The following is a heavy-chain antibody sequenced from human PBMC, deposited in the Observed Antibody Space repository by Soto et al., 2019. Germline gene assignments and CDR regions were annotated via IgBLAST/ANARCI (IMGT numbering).Heavy chain of an antibody. CDR2: IKSKTDGGTT. CDR1: GFTFSNAW. CDR3: TTDGGGFWSGYSHY. Sequence: GGSLRLSCAASGFTFSNAWMSWVRQAPGNGLEWVGRIKSKTDGGTTDYAAPVKGRFTISRDDSKNTLYLQMNSLKTEDTAVYYCTTDGGGFWSGYSHYWGQGTLVTVSS. V-gene: IGHV3-15*01. J-gene: IGHJ4*02. D-gene: IGHD3-3*01.